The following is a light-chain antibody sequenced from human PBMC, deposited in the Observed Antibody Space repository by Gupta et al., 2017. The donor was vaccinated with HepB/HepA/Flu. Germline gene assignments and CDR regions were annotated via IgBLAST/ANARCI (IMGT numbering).Light chain of an antibody. J-gene: IGLJ2*01. Sequence: QSALPQPASVSGSPGQSITISCTGPTSYIGTYEVVSWYQQHPGKAPRLIIYEVKNRPSGSSSRLSGSKSGNTASLTIAGLQDEDEADYYCCSYTSRTPVVFGGGTKWTVL. CDR3: CSYTSRTPVV. CDR1: TSYIGTYEV. CDR2: EVK. V-gene: IGLV2-23*02.